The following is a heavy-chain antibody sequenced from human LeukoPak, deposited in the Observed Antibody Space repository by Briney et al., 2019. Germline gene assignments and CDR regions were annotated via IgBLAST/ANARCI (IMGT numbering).Heavy chain of an antibody. CDR3: AMQLERAGYWFDP. CDR2: FGPEDGET. CDR1: GYTLTELS. Sequence: LVASVKVSCRVSGYTLTELSMHWVRQAPGKGLEWMGGFGPEDGETIYAQKFQGRVTMTEDTSTDTAYMELSSLRSEDTAVYYCAMQLERAGYWFDPWGQGTLVTVSS. V-gene: IGHV1-24*01. J-gene: IGHJ5*02. D-gene: IGHD1-1*01.